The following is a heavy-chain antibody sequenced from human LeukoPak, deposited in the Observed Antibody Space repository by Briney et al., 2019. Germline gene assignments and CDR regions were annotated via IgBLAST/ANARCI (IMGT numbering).Heavy chain of an antibody. CDR2: INPSGGST. Sequence: GASVKVSCKASGYTFTSYYMHWARQAPGQGLEWMGIINPSGGSTSYAQKFQGRVTMTRDTSISTAYMELSRLRSDDTAVYYCARDLGWEILVHWGQGTLVTVSS. J-gene: IGHJ4*02. V-gene: IGHV1-46*01. CDR1: GYTFTSYY. D-gene: IGHD1-26*01. CDR3: ARDLGWEILVH.